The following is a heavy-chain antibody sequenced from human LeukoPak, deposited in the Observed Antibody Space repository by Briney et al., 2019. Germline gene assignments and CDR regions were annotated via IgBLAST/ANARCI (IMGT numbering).Heavy chain of an antibody. CDR1: GGSISSKSYY. CDR2: IYTSGST. Sequence: TSETLSLTCTVSGGSISSKSYYWSWIRQPAVKGLEWIGRIYTSGSTDYNPSLKSRVTISRDTSKNEFSLILSSLTAADTAVYYCARDSPPAYCSSGSCYFDSWGQGTLVTVSS. V-gene: IGHV4-61*02. D-gene: IGHD2-15*01. CDR3: ARDSPPAYCSSGSCYFDS. J-gene: IGHJ4*02.